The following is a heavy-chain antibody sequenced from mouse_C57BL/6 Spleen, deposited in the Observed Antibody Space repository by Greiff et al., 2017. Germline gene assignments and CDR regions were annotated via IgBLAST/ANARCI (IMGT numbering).Heavy chain of an antibody. CDR1: GYSITSGYY. V-gene: IGHV3-6*01. J-gene: IGHJ3*01. D-gene: IGHD2-3*01. CDR2: LSYDGSN. CDR3: ARGDGYPSWFAY. Sequence: VQLQQSGPGLVNPSQSLSLPCSVTGYSITSGYYWNWIRQFPGSNLEWMCYLSYDGSNNSNPSLKNRISFTLDTSTNQLFLQLNSVTTEDTATYFCARGDGYPSWFAYWGQGTLVTVSA.